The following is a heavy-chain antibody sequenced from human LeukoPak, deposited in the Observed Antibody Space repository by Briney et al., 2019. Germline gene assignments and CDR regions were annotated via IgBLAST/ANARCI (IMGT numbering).Heavy chain of an antibody. CDR1: GDSVSSNTAA. Sequence: SQTLSLTCVISGDSVSSNTAAWNWIRQSPSRGLEWLGRTYYRSRCYNGYAVSVRSRTQINADTSNNQFSLQLNPVAPEDTAVYYCARDIFYLDVWGRGTRVTVSS. D-gene: IGHD2/OR15-2a*01. J-gene: IGHJ2*01. V-gene: IGHV6-1*01. CDR2: TYYRSRCYN. CDR3: ARDIFYLDV.